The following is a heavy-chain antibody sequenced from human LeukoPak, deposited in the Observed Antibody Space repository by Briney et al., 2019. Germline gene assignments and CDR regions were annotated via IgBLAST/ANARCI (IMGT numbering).Heavy chain of an antibody. CDR3: VRDRDYAFDF. V-gene: IGHV3-48*03. Sequence: GGSLRLSCAASGFTLSSCEMNWVRLAPGKGLEWISYISRTGNSIYYADSVKGRFTISRDSAENSLYLQMNSLRDEDTAVYFCVRDRDYAFDFWGQGTMVTVSS. J-gene: IGHJ3*01. CDR1: GFTLSSCE. CDR2: ISRTGNSI.